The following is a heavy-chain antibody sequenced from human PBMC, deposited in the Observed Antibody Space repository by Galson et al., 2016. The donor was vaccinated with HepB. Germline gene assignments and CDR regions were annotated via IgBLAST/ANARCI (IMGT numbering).Heavy chain of an antibody. CDR1: GFTFSSFA. CDR3: AKRLVPAVLGQGLDM. V-gene: IGHV3-23*01. Sequence: SLRLSCAASGFTFSSFAMGWVRQAPGKGLEWVSVIGSGGYDTHYADSVKGRFTISRDNSKNTLFLQMTSLRAEDTALYYCAKRLVPAVLGQGLDMWGQGTMVSVSS. CDR2: IGSGGYDT. D-gene: IGHD2-2*01. J-gene: IGHJ3*02.